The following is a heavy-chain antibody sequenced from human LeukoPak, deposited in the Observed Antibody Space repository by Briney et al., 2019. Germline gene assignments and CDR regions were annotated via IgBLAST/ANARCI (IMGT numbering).Heavy chain of an antibody. Sequence: ASVKVSFKASGYIFNSYGISWVRQAPGQGLEWMGWISAFNGNTNYAQKFQGRVTMTTGTSTNTAYMELRSLSSDDTAVYFCARDPVGANGVFDYWGQGTLVTVSS. J-gene: IGHJ4*02. D-gene: IGHD1-26*01. CDR1: GYIFNSYG. CDR2: ISAFNGNT. CDR3: ARDPVGANGVFDY. V-gene: IGHV1-18*01.